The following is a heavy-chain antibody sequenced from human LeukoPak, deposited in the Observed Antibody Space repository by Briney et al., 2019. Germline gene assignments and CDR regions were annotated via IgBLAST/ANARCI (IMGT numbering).Heavy chain of an antibody. V-gene: IGHV3-20*04. CDR1: GFTFDDYG. CDR3: ARDEDWSGYYGAFDI. CDR2: INWNGGST. J-gene: IGHJ3*02. D-gene: IGHD3-3*01. Sequence: PGGSLRLSCAASGFTFDDYGMSWVRQAPGKGLEWVSGINWNGGSTGYADSVKGRFTISRDNAKNTLYLQMNSLRAEDTAVYYCARDEDWSGYYGAFDIWGQGTMVTVSS.